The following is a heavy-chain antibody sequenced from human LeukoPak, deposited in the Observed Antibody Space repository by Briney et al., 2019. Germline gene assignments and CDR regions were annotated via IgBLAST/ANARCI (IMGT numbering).Heavy chain of an antibody. V-gene: IGHV1-69*13. CDR3: ARVLAATLDY. Sequence: ASVKVSCKASGGTFSSYAISWVRQAPGQGLGWMGGIIPIFGTANYAQKFQGRVTITADESTSTAYMELSSLRSEDTAVYYCARVLAATLDYWGQGTLVTVSS. D-gene: IGHD2-15*01. J-gene: IGHJ4*02. CDR2: IIPIFGTA. CDR1: GGTFSSYA.